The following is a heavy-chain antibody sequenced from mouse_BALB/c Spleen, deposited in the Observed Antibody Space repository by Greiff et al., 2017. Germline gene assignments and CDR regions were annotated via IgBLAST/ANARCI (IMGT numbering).Heavy chain of an antibody. D-gene: IGHD2-12*01. V-gene: IGHV5-4*02. CDR2: ISDGGSYT. CDR1: GFTFSDYY. Sequence: EVMLVESGGGLVKPGGSLKLSCAASGFTFSDYYMYWVRQTPEKRLEWVATISDGGSYTYYPDSVKGRFTISRDNAKNNLYLQMSSLKSEDTAMYYCAREAYSPSMDYWGQGTSVTVSS. CDR3: AREAYSPSMDY. J-gene: IGHJ4*01.